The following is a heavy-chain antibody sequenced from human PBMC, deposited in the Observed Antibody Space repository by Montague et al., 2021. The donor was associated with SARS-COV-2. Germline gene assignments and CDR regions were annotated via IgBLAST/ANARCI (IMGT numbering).Heavy chain of an antibody. J-gene: IGHJ3*02. CDR3: ARGYYDILTGYLDAFDI. CDR2: IDWDDDK. CDR1: GFSLSTSGMC. V-gene: IGHV2-70*11. D-gene: IGHD3-9*01. Sequence: LALVKPTQTLTLTCTFSGFSLSTSGMCVSWIRQPPGKALEWLARIDWDDDKYYSTSLKTRLTISKDTSKNQVVLTMTNMDPVDTATYYCARGYYDILTGYLDAFDIWGQGTMVTVSS.